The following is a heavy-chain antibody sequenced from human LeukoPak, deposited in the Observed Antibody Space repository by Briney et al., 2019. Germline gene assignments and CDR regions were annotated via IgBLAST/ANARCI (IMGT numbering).Heavy chain of an antibody. CDR3: ARDGGPLDY. D-gene: IGHD2-15*01. J-gene: IGHJ4*02. CDR1: GFTFSSYW. CDR2: INKVGSER. Sequence: PGGSLRLSCTASGFTFSSYWMSWVRQAPGKGLEWVANINKVGSERYYVDSVKGRFTISRDNAKNSLHLQMNSLRAEVTAVYYCARDGGPLDYWGQGTLLTVSS. V-gene: IGHV3-7*01.